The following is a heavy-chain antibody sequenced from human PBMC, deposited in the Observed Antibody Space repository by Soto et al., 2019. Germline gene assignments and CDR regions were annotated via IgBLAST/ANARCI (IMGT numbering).Heavy chain of an antibody. V-gene: IGHV1-2*02. CDR2: FNPNSGDT. D-gene: IGHD6-19*01. J-gene: IGHJ4*02. CDR1: GYSFTSYS. Sequence: GXSVKVSFHASGYSFTSYSMHWVRQAPGQGLEWVGWFNPNSGDTIYAQKFQGRVTLTGDTSISTAYMELYSLTSDDTAVYYCAREASAVISLDYWGQGTLVTVSS. CDR3: AREASAVISLDY.